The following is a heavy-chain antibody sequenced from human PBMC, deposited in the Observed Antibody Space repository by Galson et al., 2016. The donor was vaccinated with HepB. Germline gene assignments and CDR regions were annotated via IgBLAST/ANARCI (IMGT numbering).Heavy chain of an antibody. CDR2: INAGNGNT. CDR1: GYTFTSFV. Sequence: SVKVSCKASGYTFTSFVIHWVRQAPGQRLEWMGWINAGNGNTEYSQHFRGRVTLTRDTSASTVYMELSSLRSEDTAVYYCARDDTYGNLQYFDYWGQGTLVTVSS. J-gene: IGHJ4*02. CDR3: ARDDTYGNLQYFDY. V-gene: IGHV1-3*01. D-gene: IGHD5-18*01.